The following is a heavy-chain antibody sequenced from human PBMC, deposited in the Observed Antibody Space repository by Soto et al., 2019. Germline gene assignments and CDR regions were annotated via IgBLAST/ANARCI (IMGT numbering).Heavy chain of an antibody. CDR3: AVRIAAAGTHLDY. V-gene: IGHV5-51*01. D-gene: IGHD6-13*01. Sequence: GESLKISCKGPGYSFTSYWIGWVRQMPGKGLEWMGIIYPGDSDTRYSPSFQGQVTISADKSISTAYLQWSSLKASDTAMYYCAVRIAAAGTHLDYWGQGTLVTVSS. CDR1: GYSFTSYW. CDR2: IYPGDSDT. J-gene: IGHJ4*02.